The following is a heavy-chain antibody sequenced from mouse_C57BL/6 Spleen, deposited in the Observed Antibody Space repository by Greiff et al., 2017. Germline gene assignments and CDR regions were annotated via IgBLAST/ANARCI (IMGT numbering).Heavy chain of an antibody. V-gene: IGHV14-4*01. CDR1: GFTITDDY. Sequence: VQLQQSGAELVRPGASVKLSCTASGFTITDDYMHWVKQRPEQGLEWIGWIDPANGDTEYASKFQGKATITADTSSNTAYLQLSSLTSEDTAVXYCTTPIYYYGHWGQGTTLTVSS. D-gene: IGHD1-1*01. CDR2: IDPANGDT. CDR3: TTPIYYYGH. J-gene: IGHJ2*01.